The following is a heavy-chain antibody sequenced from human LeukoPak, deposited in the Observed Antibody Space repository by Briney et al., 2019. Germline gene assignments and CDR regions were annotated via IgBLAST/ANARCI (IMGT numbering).Heavy chain of an antibody. CDR3: ARDVSY. Sequence: GRSLRLSCAASGFTFSSYAMHWVRQAPGKGLEWVAVISYDGSNKYYADSVKGRFTISRDNSKNTLYLQMNSLRAEDTAVYYCARDVSYWGQGALVTVSS. CDR2: ISYDGSNK. D-gene: IGHD5/OR15-5a*01. V-gene: IGHV3-30*14. CDR1: GFTFSSYA. J-gene: IGHJ4*02.